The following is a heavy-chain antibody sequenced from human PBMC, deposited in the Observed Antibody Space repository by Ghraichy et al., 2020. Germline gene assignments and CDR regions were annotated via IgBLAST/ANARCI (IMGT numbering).Heavy chain of an antibody. CDR1: GDSVSSNSAA. CDR2: TYYRSKWYT. D-gene: IGHD1-26*01. Sequence: SQTLSLTCAISGDSVSSNSAAWNWIRQSPSRGLEWLGRTYYRSKWYTDYTVSVKSRITINPDTSKNQFSLQLNSVTPEDTAVYYCARVRIVGATAPMDAFDIWGQGTMVIVSS. CDR3: ARVRIVGATAPMDAFDI. J-gene: IGHJ3*02. V-gene: IGHV6-1*01.